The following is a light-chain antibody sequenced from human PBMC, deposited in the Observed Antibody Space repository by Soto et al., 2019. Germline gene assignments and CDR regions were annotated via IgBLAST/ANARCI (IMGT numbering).Light chain of an antibody. CDR2: DAT. CDR3: QQYNSYSIT. V-gene: IGKV1-5*01. J-gene: IGKJ5*01. CDR1: QSISSW. Sequence: DIQMTQSPSTLSASVGDRVTITCRASQSISSWLAWYQQKPGKAPKLLIYDATSLESGVPSRFSGSGSGTEFTLTISILQPDDFATYYCQQYNSYSITFGQGTRREIK.